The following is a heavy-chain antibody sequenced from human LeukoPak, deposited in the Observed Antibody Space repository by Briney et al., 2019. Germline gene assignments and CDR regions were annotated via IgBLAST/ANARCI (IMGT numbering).Heavy chain of an antibody. CDR2: MYHSGST. D-gene: IGHD3-10*01. CDR3: ATVLLWFGELDI. CDR1: NYSISTDYY. J-gene: IGHJ3*02. V-gene: IGHV4-38-2*02. Sequence: PSETLSLTCTVSNYSISTDYYWGWIRQPPGKGLEWIGTMYHSGSTYYNPSLKSRVTISVDTSKNQFSLKLSSVTAADTAVYYCATVLLWFGELDIWGQGTMVTVSS.